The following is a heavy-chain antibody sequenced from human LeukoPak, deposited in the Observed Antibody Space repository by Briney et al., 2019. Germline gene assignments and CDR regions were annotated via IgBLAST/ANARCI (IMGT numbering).Heavy chain of an antibody. Sequence: PSETLSLTCAVYGGSFSGYYWSWIRQPPGKGLEWIGEINHSGTTNYNPSLKSRVTISLATSKNQFSLKLSSVAAAATAVYYCASSGSGSYYNFDYWGQGTLVTVSS. J-gene: IGHJ4*02. CDR2: INHSGTT. V-gene: IGHV4-34*01. CDR1: GGSFSGYY. CDR3: ASSGSGSYYNFDY. D-gene: IGHD3-10*01.